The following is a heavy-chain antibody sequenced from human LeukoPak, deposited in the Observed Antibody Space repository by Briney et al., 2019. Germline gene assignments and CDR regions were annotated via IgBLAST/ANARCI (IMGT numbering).Heavy chain of an antibody. J-gene: IGHJ6*03. Sequence: SETLSLTCTVSGGSLSSGSYYWSWIRQPAGKGLEWLGRIYTRGSTNYNPSLKSRVTISVDTSKNHFSLRLSSVTAADTAVYYCARDGFQAGRYYYYMDVWGKGTTVTVSS. CDR2: IYTRGST. CDR1: GGSLSSGSYY. V-gene: IGHV4-61*02. CDR3: ARDGFQAGRYYYYMDV. D-gene: IGHD6-6*01.